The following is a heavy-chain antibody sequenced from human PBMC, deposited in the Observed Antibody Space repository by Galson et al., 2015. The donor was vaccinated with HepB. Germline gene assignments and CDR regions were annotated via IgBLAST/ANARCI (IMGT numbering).Heavy chain of an antibody. CDR2: ISSYSGNT. V-gene: IGHV1-18*01. Sequence: SVKVSCKASGYTSATDGFAWVRQAHGQGLEWMGWISSYSGNTYYSQKFEDGVTVTTDTSTSTAYMELRSLRSDDTAVYYCVRGGGGHDLNAFDIWGQGTMVTVSS. J-gene: IGHJ3*02. D-gene: IGHD3-10*01. CDR3: VRGGGGHDLNAFDI. CDR1: GYTSATDG.